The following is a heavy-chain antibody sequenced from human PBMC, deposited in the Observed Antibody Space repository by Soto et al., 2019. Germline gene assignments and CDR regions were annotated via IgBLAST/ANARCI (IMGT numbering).Heavy chain of an antibody. V-gene: IGHV3-49*03. CDR2: IRSKAYGGTT. D-gene: IGHD5-12*01. CDR3: TRDDIVTAVAF. CDR1: GFTFGDYA. J-gene: IGHJ4*02. Sequence: GGSLRLSCTASGFTFGDYAMSWFRQAPGKGLEWVGFIRSKAYGGTTEYAASVKGRFTISRDDSKSIAYLQMNSLKTEDTAVYYCTRDDIVTAVAFWGQGTLVTVSS.